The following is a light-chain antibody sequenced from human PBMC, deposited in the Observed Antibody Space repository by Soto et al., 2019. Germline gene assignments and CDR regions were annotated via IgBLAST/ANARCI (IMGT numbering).Light chain of an antibody. CDR2: SNN. CDR1: SSNIGAGYD. V-gene: IGLV1-40*01. CDR3: KSYDISLSASV. Sequence: QSVLTQPPSVSGAPGQRVTISCTGSSSNIGAGYDVHWYQQLPGTAPKFLIYSNNNRPSGVPDRFSGSKSGTSASLAITGLQAEDEADYYCKSYDISLSASVFGGGTKVTVL. J-gene: IGLJ2*01.